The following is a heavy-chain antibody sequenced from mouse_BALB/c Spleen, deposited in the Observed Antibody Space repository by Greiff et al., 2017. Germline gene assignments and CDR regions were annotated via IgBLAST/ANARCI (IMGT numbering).Heavy chain of an antibody. CDR1: GYSITSGYY. CDR3: ARARPLDY. CDR2: ISYDGSN. J-gene: IGHJ4*01. V-gene: IGHV3-6*02. Sequence: EVQLQESGPGLVKPSQSLSLTCSVTGYSITSGYYWNWIRQFPGNKLEWMGYISYDGSNNYNPSLKNRISITRDTSKNQFFLKLNSVTTEDTATYYCARARPLDYWGQGTSVTVSS. D-gene: IGHD6-1*01.